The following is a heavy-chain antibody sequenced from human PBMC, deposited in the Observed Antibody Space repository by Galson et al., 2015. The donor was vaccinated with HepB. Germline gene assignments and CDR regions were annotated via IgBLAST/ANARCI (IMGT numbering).Heavy chain of an antibody. J-gene: IGHJ4*02. Sequence: PALVKPTQTVTLTCTFSGVSLSTSGVGVGWIRQPPGKALEWLALIYWDDDKRYSPSLKSRLTITKDTSKNQVVLTMTDMDPLDTATYYCAHRLGAYFDYWGQGTLVTVSS. CDR1: GVSLSTSGVG. V-gene: IGHV2-5*02. CDR2: IYWDDDK. CDR3: AHRLGAYFDY. D-gene: IGHD2-21*01.